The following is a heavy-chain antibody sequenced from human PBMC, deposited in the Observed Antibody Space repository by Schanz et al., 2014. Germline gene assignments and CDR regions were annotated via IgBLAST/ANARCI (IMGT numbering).Heavy chain of an antibody. V-gene: IGHV3-7*01. CDR1: GFTFSTYW. J-gene: IGHJ4*02. Sequence: EVQLVESGGGLVQPGGSLRLSCAASGFTFSTYWMSWVRQAPGKGLEWVANIKQDESERSYVDSVKGRFTISRDNAKNSLYLQMNSLASASPAVYYCARDKGGYYPFDYWGQGTLVTVSS. CDR3: ARDKGGYYPFDY. CDR2: IKQDESER. D-gene: IGHD3-3*01.